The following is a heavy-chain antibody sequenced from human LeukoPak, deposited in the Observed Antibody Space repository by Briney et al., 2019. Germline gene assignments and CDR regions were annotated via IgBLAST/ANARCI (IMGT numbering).Heavy chain of an antibody. CDR1: GFTLSNYW. V-gene: IGHV3-74*01. CDR2: LHSDGTST. J-gene: IGHJ4*02. Sequence: PGGTLRLSCAASGFTLSNYWMHWVRQAPGKGLVWVSRLHSDGTSTSYADSVRGRFTISRDNARNTLYLQMNTLRAEDTAVYYCARCGWPYDFEYWGQGTLVTVSS. CDR3: ARCGWPYDFEY.